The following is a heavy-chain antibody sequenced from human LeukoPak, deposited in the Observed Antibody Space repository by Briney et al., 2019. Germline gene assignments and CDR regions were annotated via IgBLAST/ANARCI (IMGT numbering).Heavy chain of an antibody. J-gene: IGHJ5*01. CDR3: AREGSDCVGDDCYSFDS. CDR1: GYKFISHY. V-gene: IGHV1-2*02. D-gene: IGHD2-21*02. Sequence: ASVRVSCKASGYKFISHYLQWVRQAPGLGPEWMGWMHGGNGNTRYAEKFEGRVTMTRDTFTRTAYMDLSRLTSDDTAVSYCAREGSDCVGDDCYSFDSWGQGTLVTVSS. CDR2: MHGGNGNT.